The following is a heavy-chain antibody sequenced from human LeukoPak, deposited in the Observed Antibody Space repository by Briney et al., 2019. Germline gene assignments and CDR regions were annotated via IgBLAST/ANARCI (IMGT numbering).Heavy chain of an antibody. J-gene: IGHJ4*02. Sequence: GGSLRLSCAASGFTVSSKFMHWVRQAPGKGLEWVSVIYGGGITYYADSVKGRFTVSRDNSRNTMYLHMNSLKVEDTAVYYCAKDEVTSGGGLDYWGQGTLVTVSS. CDR1: GFTVSSKF. CDR2: IYGGGIT. CDR3: AKDEVTSGGGLDY. D-gene: IGHD3-16*01. V-gene: IGHV3-53*01.